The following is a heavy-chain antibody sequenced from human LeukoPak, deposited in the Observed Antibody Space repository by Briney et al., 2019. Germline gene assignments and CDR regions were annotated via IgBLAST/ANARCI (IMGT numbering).Heavy chain of an antibody. CDR1: GVSISAYY. Sequence: PSETLSLTCTVSGVSISAYYWNWFRQPPGKRLEWIGYIYHTGSTNYNPSLKSRVTMSVDTSKNQFSLRLSSVTASDTAVYYCARCLGGRCDYFDYWGQGALVTVSS. CDR2: IYHTGST. V-gene: IGHV4-59*08. D-gene: IGHD3-16*01. J-gene: IGHJ4*02. CDR3: ARCLGGRCDYFDY.